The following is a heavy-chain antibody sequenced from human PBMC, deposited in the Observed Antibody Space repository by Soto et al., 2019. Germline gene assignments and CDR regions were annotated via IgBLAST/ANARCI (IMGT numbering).Heavy chain of an antibody. V-gene: IGHV3-7*01. J-gene: IGHJ4*02. CDR3: ARAAPPYHFDY. D-gene: IGHD6-13*01. Sequence: EVQLVESGGGLVQPGGSLRLSCAASGFTFSDYWMNWVRQAPGKGLEWVANIKHRGGEKDYVDSVKGRFSISRDNAKNSLFLQLNSLRDDDTAVYYCARAAPPYHFDYWGQGILVTVSS. CDR1: GFTFSDYW. CDR2: IKHRGGEK.